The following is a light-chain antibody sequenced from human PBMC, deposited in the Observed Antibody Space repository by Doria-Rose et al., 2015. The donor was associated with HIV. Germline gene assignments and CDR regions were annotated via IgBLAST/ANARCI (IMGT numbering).Light chain of an antibody. J-gene: IGKJ5*01. CDR1: QSVKRSY. Sequence: TQSPGTLSLSPGERATLSCRASQSVKRSYVAWYQHKPGQAPKLLIYDAYTTATGIPDRFSGSGSGTDFTLTISRLEPEDVAVYYCQQYGTSRGTFGQGTRLEIK. V-gene: IGKV3-20*01. CDR3: QQYGTSRGT. CDR2: DAY.